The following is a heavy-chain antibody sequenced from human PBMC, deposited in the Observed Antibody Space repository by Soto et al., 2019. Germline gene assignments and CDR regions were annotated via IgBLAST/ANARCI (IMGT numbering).Heavy chain of an antibody. CDR1: GGSFSGYY. D-gene: IGHD4-17*01. Sequence: PSETLSLTCAVYGGSFSGYYWSWIRQPPGKGLEWIGEINHSGSTNYNPSLKSRVTISVDTSKNQFSLKLSSVTAADTAVYYCGRPRTTVTTFYFDYWGQGTLVTVSS. CDR2: INHSGST. J-gene: IGHJ4*02. V-gene: IGHV4-34*01. CDR3: GRPRTTVTTFYFDY.